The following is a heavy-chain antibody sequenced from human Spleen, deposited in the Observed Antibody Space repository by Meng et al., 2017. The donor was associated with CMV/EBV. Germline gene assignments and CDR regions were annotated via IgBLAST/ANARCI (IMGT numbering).Heavy chain of an antibody. D-gene: IGHD1-26*01. Sequence: MYGDSVSANLPAWNWIRQSPSRGLEWLGRTYYRSKWYTDYAVSVKSRIAISADTSKNQFSLHLNSVTPEDTAVYYCARDWRGFYFDFWAQGTLVTVSS. J-gene: IGHJ4*02. CDR1: GDSVSANLPA. CDR2: TYYRSKWYT. V-gene: IGHV6-1*01. CDR3: ARDWRGFYFDF.